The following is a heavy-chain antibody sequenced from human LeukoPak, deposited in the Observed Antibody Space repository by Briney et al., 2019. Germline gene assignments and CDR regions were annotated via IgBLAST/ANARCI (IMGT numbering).Heavy chain of an antibody. J-gene: IGHJ4*02. Sequence: ASVKVSCKASGYTFTSYGISWVRQAPGQGLEWMGWISAYNGNTDYAQKFQGRVTMTTDTSTNTAYMELRSLRSDDTAVYYCARDSLYDILTGYTLLDYWGQGALVTVSS. V-gene: IGHV1-18*01. CDR2: ISAYNGNT. D-gene: IGHD3-9*01. CDR3: ARDSLYDILTGYTLLDY. CDR1: GYTFTSYG.